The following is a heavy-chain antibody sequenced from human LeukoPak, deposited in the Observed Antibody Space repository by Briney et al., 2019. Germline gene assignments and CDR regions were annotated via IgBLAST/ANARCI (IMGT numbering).Heavy chain of an antibody. CDR1: GYNFADYW. CDR2: IFPDDSDT. D-gene: IGHD3-22*01. J-gene: IGHJ3*02. Sequence: ESLKISCKASGYNFADYWIGWVRQTPGKGLEWMGIIFPDDSDTKNSPSFEGQVTISVDESTSTAYLQWSSLKASDTAVYYCARRLRAVSNTMIWGPADAFDIWGQGTTVIVSS. V-gene: IGHV5-51*01. CDR3: ARRLRAVSNTMIWGPADAFDI.